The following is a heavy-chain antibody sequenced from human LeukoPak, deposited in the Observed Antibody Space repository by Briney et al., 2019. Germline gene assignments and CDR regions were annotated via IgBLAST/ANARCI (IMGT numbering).Heavy chain of an antibody. Sequence: SETLSLTCTVSGGSISSYYWSWIRQPPGKGLEWIGYIYYSGSTNYNPSLKSRVTISVDTSKNQFSLKLISVTAADTAVYYCARGGSYLSAFDIWGQGTMVTVSS. D-gene: IGHD1-26*01. CDR1: GGSISSYY. J-gene: IGHJ3*02. CDR3: ARGGSYLSAFDI. CDR2: IYYSGST. V-gene: IGHV4-59*01.